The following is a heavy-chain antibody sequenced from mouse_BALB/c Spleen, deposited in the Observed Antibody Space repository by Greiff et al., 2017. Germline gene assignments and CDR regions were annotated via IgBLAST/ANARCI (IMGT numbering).Heavy chain of an antibody. CDR3: ARRQISYAMDY. Sequence: EVQGVESGGGLVQPGGSLKLSCAASGFTFSSYTMSWVRQTPEKRLEWVAYISNGGGSTYYPDTVKGRFTISRDNAKNTLYLQMSSLKSEDTAMYYCARRQISYAMDYWGQGTSVTVSS. CDR1: GFTFSSYT. J-gene: IGHJ4*01. CDR2: ISNGGGST. V-gene: IGHV5-12-2*01.